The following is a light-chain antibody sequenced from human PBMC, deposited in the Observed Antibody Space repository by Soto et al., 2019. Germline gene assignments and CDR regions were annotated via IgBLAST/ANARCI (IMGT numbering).Light chain of an antibody. CDR3: QQYGSSLTWT. J-gene: IGKJ1*01. Sequence: EIVLTQSPGTLSLCPGERATLSCRASQSVSSSYVAWYQQKPGQAPRLLIYGASSRATGIPDRFSGSGSGTDFTLTISRLEPEDFAAYYCQQYGSSLTWTFGQGTKVEIK. V-gene: IGKV3-20*01. CDR2: GAS. CDR1: QSVSSSY.